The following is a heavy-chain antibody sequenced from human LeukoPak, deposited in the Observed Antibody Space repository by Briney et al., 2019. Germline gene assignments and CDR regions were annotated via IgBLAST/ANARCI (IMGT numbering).Heavy chain of an antibody. CDR1: GYTFTNNG. J-gene: IGHJ4*02. Sequence: GASVKVSCKTSGYTFTNNGISWVRQAPGQGLGWMAWINAKNGDRNYAQKFQGRVTMTTDTSTNTAYLELRSLKSDDTAVYYCAKDIDYVVDYWGQGTLVTVSS. D-gene: IGHD4/OR15-4a*01. CDR2: INAKNGDR. V-gene: IGHV1-18*01. CDR3: AKDIDYVVDY.